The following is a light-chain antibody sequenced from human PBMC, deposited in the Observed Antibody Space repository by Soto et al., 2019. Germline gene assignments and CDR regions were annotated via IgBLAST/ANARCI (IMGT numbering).Light chain of an antibody. J-gene: IGKJ1*01. V-gene: IGKV1-5*01. CDR1: QSVTSW. Sequence: DVQMTQSPSTLSASVGDRVTITCRASQSVTSWLAWYQQKPGKAPKVLIYDASSLESGVPSRFSGSGSGTEFNLTVSSLHPDDFATYYCHHDNSYPGTFGQGTKVEIK. CDR3: HHDNSYPGT. CDR2: DAS.